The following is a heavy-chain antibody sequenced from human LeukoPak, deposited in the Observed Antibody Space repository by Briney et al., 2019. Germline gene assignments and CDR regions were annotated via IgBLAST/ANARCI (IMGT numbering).Heavy chain of an antibody. CDR1: GFTFSSYA. CDR3: AKREYSYGLYYFDY. Sequence: GGSLRLSCAASGFTFSSYAMSWVRQAPGKGLEWVSAISGSGGSTYYADSVKGRFTISRDNSTNTLYLQVNSLRAEDTAVYYCAKREYSYGLYYFDYWGQGTLVTVSS. CDR2: ISGSGGST. D-gene: IGHD5-18*01. V-gene: IGHV3-23*01. J-gene: IGHJ4*02.